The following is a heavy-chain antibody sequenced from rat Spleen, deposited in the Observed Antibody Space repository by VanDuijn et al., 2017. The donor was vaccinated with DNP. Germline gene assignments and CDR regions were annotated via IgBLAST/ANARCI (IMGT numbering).Heavy chain of an antibody. J-gene: IGHJ2*01. CDR1: GFTFSNYY. CDR3: ARRDTFYYFDY. Sequence: EVQLVESGGGLVQPGRSIKLSCATSGFTFSNYYMAWVRQAPAKGLEWVASITTGGGYTYYRDSVKGRFTISRDNAKSTLYLQMDSRRSEETATYYWARRDTFYYFDYWGQGVMVTVSS. CDR2: ITTGGGYT. D-gene: IGHD2-2*01. V-gene: IGHV5S11*01.